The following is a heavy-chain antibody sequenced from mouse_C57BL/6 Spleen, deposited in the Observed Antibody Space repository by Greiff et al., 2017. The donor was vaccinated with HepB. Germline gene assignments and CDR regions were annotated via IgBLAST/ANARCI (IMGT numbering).Heavy chain of an antibody. V-gene: IGHV10-1*01. CDR2: IRSKSNNYAT. J-gene: IGHJ3*01. CDR3: VRHAYDGYWAY. CDR1: GFSFNTYA. D-gene: IGHD2-3*01. Sequence: EVQLVESGGGLVQPKGSLKLSCAASGFSFNTYAMNWVRQAPGKGLEWVARIRSKSNNYATYYADSVKDRFTISRDDSESMLYLQMNNLKTEDTAMYYCVRHAYDGYWAYWGQGTLVTVSA.